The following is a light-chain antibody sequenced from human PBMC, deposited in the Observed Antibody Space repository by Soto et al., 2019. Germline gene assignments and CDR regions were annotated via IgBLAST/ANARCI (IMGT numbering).Light chain of an antibody. CDR2: RAS. V-gene: IGKV3-20*01. J-gene: IGKJ4*01. Sequence: EIVLTQSPGTLSLSPGERATLSCRASQSVSSYYLAWYQQKPGQTPKVLIYRASSRATGIPDRFSGSGSGTDFTLTISRLEREDFAVYYCQQYGSSPLTFGGGTKLAIK. CDR3: QQYGSSPLT. CDR1: QSVSSYY.